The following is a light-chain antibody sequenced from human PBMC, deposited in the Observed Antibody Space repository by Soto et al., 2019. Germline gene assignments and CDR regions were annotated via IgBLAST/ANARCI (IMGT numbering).Light chain of an antibody. CDR2: DAS. Sequence: EIVLTQSPATLSLSPGERATLSCRASQSVSSYLVGYQQQPGQAPRLLVYDASTRATDIPARFSGSGSGTDFTLSISSLEPEEFAVYFYQQRSDWPLTFGGGTKVEIK. V-gene: IGKV3-11*01. CDR3: QQRSDWPLT. CDR1: QSVSSY. J-gene: IGKJ4*01.